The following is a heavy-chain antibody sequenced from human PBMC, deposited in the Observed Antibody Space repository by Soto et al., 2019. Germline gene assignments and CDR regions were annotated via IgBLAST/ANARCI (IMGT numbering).Heavy chain of an antibody. CDR3: ARDPVDSPGWFDP. V-gene: IGHV3-21*01. CDR2: ISSSSSYI. Sequence: GGSLRLSCAASGFTFSSYSMNWVRQAPGKGLEWVSSISSSSSYIYYADSVKGRFTISRDNAKNSLYLQMNSLRAEDTAVYYCARDPVDSPGWFDPWRQGTLVTVSS. D-gene: IGHD2-15*01. CDR1: GFTFSSYS. J-gene: IGHJ5*02.